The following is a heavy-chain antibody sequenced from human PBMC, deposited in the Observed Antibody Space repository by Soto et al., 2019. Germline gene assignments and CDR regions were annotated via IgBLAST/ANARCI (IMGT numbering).Heavy chain of an antibody. CDR3: ARASGEMATKTFDY. V-gene: IGHV4-30-4*01. CDR1: GGSISSGDYY. D-gene: IGHD5-12*01. Sequence: SETLSLTCTVSGGSISSGDYYWSWIRQPPGKGLEWIGYIYYSGSTYYNPSLKSRVTISVDTSKNQFSLKLSSVTAADTAVYYCARASGEMATKTFDYLGQGTLVTVSS. J-gene: IGHJ4*02. CDR2: IYYSGST.